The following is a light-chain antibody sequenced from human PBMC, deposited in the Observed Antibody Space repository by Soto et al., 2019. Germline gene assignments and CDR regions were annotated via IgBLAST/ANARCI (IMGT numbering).Light chain of an antibody. CDR3: QQYYHSPRT. J-gene: IGKJ1*01. Sequence: EIVLTQSPGTLSLYPGERATISCRASQRVSSRYIAWFQQRRGQVPRLLIFGSSSRAPGIPDRFSGSGSGTDFTLTISRLEPEDFVVYYCQQYYHSPRTFGQGSKVEIK. V-gene: IGKV3-20*01. CDR2: GSS. CDR1: QRVSSRY.